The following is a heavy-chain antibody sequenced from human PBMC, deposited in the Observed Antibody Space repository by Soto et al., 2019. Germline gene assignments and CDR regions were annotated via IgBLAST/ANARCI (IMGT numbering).Heavy chain of an antibody. J-gene: IGHJ4*02. V-gene: IGHV3-30-3*01. D-gene: IGHD3-16*01. CDR2: ISYDGSNK. CDR3: ARVGGWDYFDY. Sequence: QVQLVESGGGVVQPGRSLRLSCAASGFTFSSYAMHWVRQAPGKGLEWVAVISYDGSNKYYADSVKGRFTISRDNSKNTLYLQMNSLRAEDTAVYYCARVGGWDYFDYWGQGTLVTVSS. CDR1: GFTFSSYA.